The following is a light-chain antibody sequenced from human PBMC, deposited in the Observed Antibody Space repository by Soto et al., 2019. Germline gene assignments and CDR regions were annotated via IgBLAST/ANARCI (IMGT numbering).Light chain of an antibody. Sequence: QSALTQPASVSGSPGQSITISCTGTRSDIGGYDYVSWYQHHPGKAPKLVIYDVSNRPSGVSSRFSGSKSGNTASLTISGLQAEDEADYYCTSFTSRTTMVFGGGTKLTVL. CDR2: DVS. V-gene: IGLV2-14*01. CDR1: RSDIGGYDY. CDR3: TSFTSRTTMV. J-gene: IGLJ2*01.